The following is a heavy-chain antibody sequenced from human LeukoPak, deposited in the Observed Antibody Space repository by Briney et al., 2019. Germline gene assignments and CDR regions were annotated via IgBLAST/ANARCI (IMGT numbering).Heavy chain of an antibody. J-gene: IGHJ4*02. CDR3: ARITSSWYGGGFDY. D-gene: IGHD6-13*01. CDR2: INHSGST. CDR1: GGSFSGYY. V-gene: IGHV4-34*01. Sequence: SETLSLTCAVYGGSFSGYYWSWIRQPPRKGLEWIGEINHSGSTNYNPSLKSRVTISVDTSKNQFSLKLSSVTAADTAVYYCARITSSWYGGGFDYWGQGTLVTVSS.